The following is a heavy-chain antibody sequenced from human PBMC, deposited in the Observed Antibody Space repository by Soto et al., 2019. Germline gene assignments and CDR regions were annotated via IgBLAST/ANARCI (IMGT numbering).Heavy chain of an antibody. Sequence: QVQLQQWGAGLLKPSETLSLTCAVYGGSFSGYYWSWIRQPPGKGLEWIGEITHSGSTNYNPSLKSRVTISVDTSKKQFSLKLSSVTAADTAVYYFARERGGYLVVVVAATRGWFDPWGQGPLVTVSS. V-gene: IGHV4-34*01. CDR3: ARERGGYLVVVVAATRGWFDP. D-gene: IGHD2-15*01. J-gene: IGHJ5*02. CDR1: GGSFSGYY. CDR2: ITHSGST.